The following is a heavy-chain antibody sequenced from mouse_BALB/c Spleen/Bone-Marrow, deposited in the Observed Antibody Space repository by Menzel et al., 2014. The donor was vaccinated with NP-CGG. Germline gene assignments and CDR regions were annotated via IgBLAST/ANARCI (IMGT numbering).Heavy chain of an antibody. CDR2: ISSGSSTI. Sequence: EVQVVESGGGLVQPGGSRKLSCAASGFTFSSFGMHWVRQAPEKGLEWVAYISSGSSTIYCADTVKGRFTISRDNPKNTLFLQMTSLRSEDTAMYYCARGAARATWFAYWGQGTLVTVSA. V-gene: IGHV5-17*02. J-gene: IGHJ3*01. D-gene: IGHD3-1*01. CDR3: ARGAARATWFAY. CDR1: GFTFSSFG.